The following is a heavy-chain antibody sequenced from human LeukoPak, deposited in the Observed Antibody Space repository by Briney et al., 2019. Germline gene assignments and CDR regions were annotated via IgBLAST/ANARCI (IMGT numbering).Heavy chain of an antibody. D-gene: IGHD1-26*01. CDR3: ARAWGWEVVFARHPPAWFDP. CDR1: GDSISRYY. Sequence: SETLSLTCTVSGDSISRYYWSWIRQPPGKGLEWIGYIYYSGSTYYNPSLKSRVTISVDTSKNQFSLKLSSVTAADTAVYYCARAWGWEVVFARHPPAWFDPWGQGTLVTVSS. V-gene: IGHV4-59*12. J-gene: IGHJ5*02. CDR2: IYYSGST.